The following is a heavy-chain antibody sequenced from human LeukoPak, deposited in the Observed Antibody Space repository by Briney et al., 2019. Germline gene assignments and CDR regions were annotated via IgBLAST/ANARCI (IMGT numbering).Heavy chain of an antibody. CDR3: ARDERESSSEPLHIAAAGTGDDY. Sequence: GGSLRLSCEGFGLTFSRDWMSWVRQAPGKGLEWVAVISYDGSNKYYADSVKGRFTISRDNSKNTLYLQMNSLRAEDTAVYYCARDERESSSEPLHIAAAGTGDDYWGQGTLVTVSS. J-gene: IGHJ4*02. CDR2: ISYDGSNK. V-gene: IGHV3-30-3*01. CDR1: GLTFSRDW. D-gene: IGHD6-13*01.